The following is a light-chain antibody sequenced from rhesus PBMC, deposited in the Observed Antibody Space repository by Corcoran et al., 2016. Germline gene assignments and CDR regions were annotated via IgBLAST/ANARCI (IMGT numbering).Light chain of an antibody. CDR2: GAS. CDR1: QTISSY. CDR3: QQHNCHP. Sequence: DIQMTQSPSSLSASVGDRVTITCRATQTISSYLAWSQQKQGKVPKLLIYGASSLESGVPSRFSGSGSGTDLPLTICSLQPEAFATSYCQQHNCHPFGGGTKVQIK. V-gene: IGKV1-44*01. J-gene: IGKJ4*01.